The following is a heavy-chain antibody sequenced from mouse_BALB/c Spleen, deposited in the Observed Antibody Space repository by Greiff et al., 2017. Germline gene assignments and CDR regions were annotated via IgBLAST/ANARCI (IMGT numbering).Heavy chain of an antibody. D-gene: IGHD2-3*01. CDR1: GYTFTSYW. Sequence: QVQLKQPGAELVRPGASVKLSCKASGYTFTSYWINWVKQRPGQGLEWIGNIYPSDSYTNYNQKFKDKATLTVDKSSSTAYMQLSSPTSEDSAVYYCTRDGPDYFDYWGQGTTLTVSS. V-gene: IGHV1-69*02. CDR2: IYPSDSYT. J-gene: IGHJ2*01. CDR3: TRDGPDYFDY.